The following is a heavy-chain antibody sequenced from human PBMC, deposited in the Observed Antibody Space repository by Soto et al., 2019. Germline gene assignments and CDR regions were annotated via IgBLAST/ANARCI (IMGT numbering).Heavy chain of an antibody. D-gene: IGHD3-22*01. J-gene: IGHJ4*02. Sequence: GGSLRLSCAASGFTFSSYGMHWVRQAPGKWLEWVAVISYDGSNKYYADSVKGRFTISRDNSKNTLYLQMNSLRAEDTAVYYCAKDFCDSSGYYSDYWGQGXLVTVYS. V-gene: IGHV3-30*18. CDR1: GFTFSSYG. CDR2: ISYDGSNK. CDR3: AKDFCDSSGYYSDY.